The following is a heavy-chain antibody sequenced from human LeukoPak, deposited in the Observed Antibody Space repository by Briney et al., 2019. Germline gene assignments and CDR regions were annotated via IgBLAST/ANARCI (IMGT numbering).Heavy chain of an antibody. Sequence: GGSLRLSCAASGFTVSSNYMSWIRQAPGKALEWVSYVSSGSSTIYYADSVKGRFTVSRDNGKRSLYLHMNNLRAEDTAMYYCARVMIYYDSSGSFDYWGQGTLVTVSS. CDR2: VSSGSSTI. CDR3: ARVMIYYDSSGSFDY. J-gene: IGHJ4*02. D-gene: IGHD3-22*01. V-gene: IGHV3-11*04. CDR1: GFTVSSNY.